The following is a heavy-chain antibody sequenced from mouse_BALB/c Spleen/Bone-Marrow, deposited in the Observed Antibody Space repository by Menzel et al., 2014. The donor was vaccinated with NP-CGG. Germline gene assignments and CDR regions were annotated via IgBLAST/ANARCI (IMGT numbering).Heavy chain of an antibody. CDR2: IYPGDGDT. Sequence: VQRVESGAELVRPGSSVKISCKASGYAFSSYWMNWVKQRPGQGLEWIGQIYPGDGDTNYNGKFKGKATLTADKSSSTAYMQLGSLTSEDSAVYFCARQYGNYFDYWGQGTTLTVSS. CDR1: GYAFSSYW. D-gene: IGHD2-10*02. CDR3: ARQYGNYFDY. V-gene: IGHV1-80*01. J-gene: IGHJ2*01.